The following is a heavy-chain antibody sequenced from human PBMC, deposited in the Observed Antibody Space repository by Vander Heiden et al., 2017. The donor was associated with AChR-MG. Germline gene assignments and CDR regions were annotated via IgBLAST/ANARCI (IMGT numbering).Heavy chain of an antibody. J-gene: IGHJ4*02. Sequence: QITLRESAPPLIKPTQTLTLTCTFSGFSLSTGGEGVGWFRQPPGKALEWLSLIFWNDDRRYSPSLQSRLTITRDTSKKQVVLTMTNMDPVDTATYFCAHRRGERKIYYFDESGYGSYFDYWGQGTQVTVSA. D-gene: IGHD3-22*01. CDR3: AHRRGERKIYYFDESGYGSYFDY. CDR1: GFSLSTGGEG. V-gene: IGHV2-5*01. CDR2: IFWNDDR.